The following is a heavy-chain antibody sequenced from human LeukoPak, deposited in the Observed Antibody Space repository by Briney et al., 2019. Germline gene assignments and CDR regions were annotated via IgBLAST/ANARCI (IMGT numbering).Heavy chain of an antibody. CDR1: GFTFSSYR. V-gene: IGHV3-48*02. CDR2: ISSSSSII. D-gene: IGHD2-2*01. CDR3: ARGTDGDY. Sequence: GGSLRLSCGASGFTFSSYRMNWVRQARGKGLEGVSYISSSSSIIYYADSVKGRFTISRDNAKNSLYLQMNSLRDEDTAVYYCARGTDGDYWGQGTLVTVSS. J-gene: IGHJ4*01.